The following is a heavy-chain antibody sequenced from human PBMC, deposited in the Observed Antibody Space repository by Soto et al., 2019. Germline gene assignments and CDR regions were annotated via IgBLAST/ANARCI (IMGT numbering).Heavy chain of an antibody. CDR3: ARDGTYCSGGSCYPKVDAFDI. D-gene: IGHD2-15*01. V-gene: IGHV1-18*01. Sequence: GASVKVSCKASGYTITSYGISWVRQAPGQGLEWMGWISAYNGNTNYAQKLQGRVTMTTDTSTSTAYMELRSLRSDDTAVYYCARDGTYCSGGSCYPKVDAFDIWGQGTMVTVSS. CDR2: ISAYNGNT. J-gene: IGHJ3*02. CDR1: GYTITSYG.